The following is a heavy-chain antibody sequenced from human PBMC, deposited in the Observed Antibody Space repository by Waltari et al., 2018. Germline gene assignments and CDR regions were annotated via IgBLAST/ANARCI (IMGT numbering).Heavy chain of an antibody. V-gene: IGHV4-31*03. CDR1: GGSISSGGYC. D-gene: IGHD5-12*01. Sequence: QVQLQESGPGLVKPSQTLSLTCTVSGGSISSGGYCWSWIRQHPGKGLEWIGYIYYSGSTYYNPSLKSRVTISVDTSKNQFSLKLSSVTAADTAVYYCARGVATLRIGFDPWGQGTLVTVSS. CDR2: IYYSGST. J-gene: IGHJ5*02. CDR3: ARGVATLRIGFDP.